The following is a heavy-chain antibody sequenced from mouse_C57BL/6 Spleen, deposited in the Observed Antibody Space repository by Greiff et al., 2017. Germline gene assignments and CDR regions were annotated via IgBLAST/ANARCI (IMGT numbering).Heavy chain of an antibody. J-gene: IGHJ4*01. Sequence: VQLKESGGGLVQPGGSLSLSCAASGFTFTDYYMSWVRQPPGKALEWLGFIRNKANGYTTEYSASVKGRFTISRDNSQSILYLQMNALRAEDSATYYCARYNDYGAMDYWGQGTSVTVSS. D-gene: IGHD2-4*01. CDR2: IRNKANGYTT. V-gene: IGHV7-3*01. CDR3: ARYNDYGAMDY. CDR1: GFTFTDYY.